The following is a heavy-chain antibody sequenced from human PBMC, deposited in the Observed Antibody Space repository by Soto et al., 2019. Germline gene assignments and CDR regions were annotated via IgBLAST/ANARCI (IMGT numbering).Heavy chain of an antibody. CDR1: GGTFSSYT. CDR2: IIPILGIA. J-gene: IGHJ3*02. Sequence: QVQLVQSGAEVKKPGSSVKVSCKASGGTFSSYTISWVRQAPGQGLEWMGGIIPILGIANYAQMFQGRVTITADKATSKAYMELSSLRSKNTAVYYCARRNLTREVAWGDDAFDIWVQGTMVTVS. D-gene: IGHD2-15*01. CDR3: ARRNLTREVAWGDDAFDI. V-gene: IGHV1-69*02.